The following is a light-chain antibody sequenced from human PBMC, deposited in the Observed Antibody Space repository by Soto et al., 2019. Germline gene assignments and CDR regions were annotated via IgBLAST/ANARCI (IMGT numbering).Light chain of an antibody. CDR2: DDS. CDR3: HVWDSRSDQYV. CDR1: NIGGKS. V-gene: IGLV3-21*02. J-gene: IGLJ1*01. Sequence: SYELTQPPSVSVAPGHTARLTCWGNNIGGKSVHWYQQKPGQAPVLVVYDDSDRPSGIPDRFSGSNSGDTATLTIRSVEAGDEAEYYCHVWDSRSDQYVFGTGTKLTVL.